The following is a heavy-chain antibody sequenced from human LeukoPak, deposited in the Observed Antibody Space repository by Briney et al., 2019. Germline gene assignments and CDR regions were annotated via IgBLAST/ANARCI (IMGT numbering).Heavy chain of an antibody. J-gene: IGHJ4*02. CDR3: ARCIAVAGRTDY. CDR1: GYTFTGYY. V-gene: IGHV1-2*02. CDR2: INPNSGST. Sequence: GASVKVSCKASGYTFTGYYMHWVRQAPGQGLEWMGWINPNSGSTNYAQKFQGRVTMTRDTSISTAYMELSRLRSDDTAVYYCARCIAVAGRTDYWGQGTLVTVSS. D-gene: IGHD6-19*01.